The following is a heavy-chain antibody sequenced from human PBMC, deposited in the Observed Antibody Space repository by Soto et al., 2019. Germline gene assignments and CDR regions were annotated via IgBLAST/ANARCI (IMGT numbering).Heavy chain of an antibody. D-gene: IGHD2-15*01. CDR1: GYTFTSYP. CDR3: ATVRGGYCSGGSCSEAWFDP. V-gene: IGHV1-3*01. Sequence: ASVKVSCKASGYTFTSYPMNWLRQAPGQRPEWMGWINVGNGGTKYSQKFQGRVSITRDTSASTAYMQLSRLRSEDTAVYYCATVRGGYCSGGSCSEAWFDPWGQGTLVTVSS. J-gene: IGHJ5*02. CDR2: INVGNGGT.